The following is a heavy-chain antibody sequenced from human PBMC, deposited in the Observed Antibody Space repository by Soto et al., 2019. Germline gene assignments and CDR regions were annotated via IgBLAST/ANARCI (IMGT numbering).Heavy chain of an antibody. CDR2: ISSSSSYI. Sequence: EVQLVESGGGLVKPGGSLRLSCAASGFTFSSYSMNWVRQAPGKGLEWVSSISSSSSYIYYADSVKGRFTISRDNAKNSLYLPMNSLRAEDTAVYYCARDRGSMVRGELIDYWGKGTLVTVSS. J-gene: IGHJ4*02. D-gene: IGHD3-10*01. CDR3: ARDRGSMVRGELIDY. CDR1: GFTFSSYS. V-gene: IGHV3-21*01.